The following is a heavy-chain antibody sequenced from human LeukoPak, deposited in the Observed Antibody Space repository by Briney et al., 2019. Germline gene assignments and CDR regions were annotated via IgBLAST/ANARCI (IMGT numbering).Heavy chain of an antibody. V-gene: IGHV4-39*01. CDR1: GDFITGSTYY. D-gene: IGHD3-22*01. CDR2: MYYSGST. J-gene: IGHJ4*02. Sequence: TSETLSLTCTVSGDFITGSTYYWGWIRQPPGKGLEWIGSMYYSGSTYSNPSLRSRVTMSADTSKNRFSLNLKSVTAADTAVYYCARQYYDSTGYYYFDYWGQGTLVTVSS. CDR3: ARQYYDSTGYYYFDY.